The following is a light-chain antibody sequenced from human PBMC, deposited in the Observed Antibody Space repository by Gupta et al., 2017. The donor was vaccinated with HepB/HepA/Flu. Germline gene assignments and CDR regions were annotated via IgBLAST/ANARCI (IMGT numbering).Light chain of an antibody. J-gene: IGLJ3*02. CDR2: AVS. CDR3: SSFTSTSSLAV. CDR1: SSDV. Sequence: QSALTQPASVSGSPGQSITISCTGTSSDVSWYQPHPGKAPTLMIYAVSNRPARVSYRFSGSKSGDTASLTISGLQAEDEADYYCSSFTSTSSLAVFGGGTKLTVL. V-gene: IGLV2-14*03.